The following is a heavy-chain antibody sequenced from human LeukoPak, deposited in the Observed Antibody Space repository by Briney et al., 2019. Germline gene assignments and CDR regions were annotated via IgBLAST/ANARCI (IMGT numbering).Heavy chain of an antibody. CDR2: IIPILGIA. D-gene: IGHD2-15*01. Sequence: TVSLSCKRSIGTFTSYTISWVRPAAGQGLEWMGRIIPILGIANYAQKFQGRVTITADKSTSTAYLELTSLRSDDTAVYYCATDIVVVVAACNDYYGMDVWGQGTTVSVSS. CDR1: IGTFTSYT. J-gene: IGHJ6*02. V-gene: IGHV1-69*04. CDR3: ATDIVVVVAACNDYYGMDV.